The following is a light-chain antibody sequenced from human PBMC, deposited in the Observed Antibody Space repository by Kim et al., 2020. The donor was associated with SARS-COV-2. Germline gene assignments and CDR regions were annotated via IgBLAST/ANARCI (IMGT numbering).Light chain of an antibody. Sequence: PGQSVTIPFTVAGSDVGGYTYVSWYQQHPGKAPKLMIYDVSKRPSGVPDRFSGSKSGNTASLTISGLQAEDEADYYCCSYAGSSWVFGGGTQLTVL. CDR1: GSDVGGYTY. J-gene: IGLJ3*02. V-gene: IGLV2-11*01. CDR3: CSYAGSSWV. CDR2: DVS.